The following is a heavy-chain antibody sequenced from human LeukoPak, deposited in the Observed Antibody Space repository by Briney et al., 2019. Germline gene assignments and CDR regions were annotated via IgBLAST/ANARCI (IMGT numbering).Heavy chain of an antibody. CDR2: ISDSGAAT. Sequence: GVSLRLSCAASGFSFSYYAMSWVRQTPGKGLYWVSSISDSGAATYYADSVKGRFTISRDNSKNTLYLQLNSLGAEDTAVYYCAKIAPWGAVTTTDGFDYWGQGTLVTVSS. CDR3: AKIAPWGAVTTTDGFDY. D-gene: IGHD4-17*01. J-gene: IGHJ4*02. CDR1: GFSFSYYA. V-gene: IGHV3-23*01.